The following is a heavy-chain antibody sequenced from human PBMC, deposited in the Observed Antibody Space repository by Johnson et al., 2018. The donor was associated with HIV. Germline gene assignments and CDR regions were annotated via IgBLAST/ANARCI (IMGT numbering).Heavy chain of an antibody. CDR3: CRVGPPQYDAFDK. Sequence: QVQLVESGGGVVQPGRSLRLSCAASGFTFSDYYMSWIRQAPGTGLEWVSYISSSCSTIYSADSVKGRFTISRDNAKNSLYLQMNSLRAEDTAVYYCCRVGPPQYDAFDKWGQGTMVTVSS. D-gene: IGHD5-24*01. J-gene: IGHJ3*02. CDR1: GFTFSDYY. V-gene: IGHV3-11*04. CDR2: ISSSCSTI.